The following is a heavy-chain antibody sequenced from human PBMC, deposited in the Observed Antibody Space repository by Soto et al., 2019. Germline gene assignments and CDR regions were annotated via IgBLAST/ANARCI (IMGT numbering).Heavy chain of an antibody. CDR2: INTGNGNT. CDR1: GYTFTSYA. CDR3: ARELYGGNSRGCFDS. D-gene: IGHD4-17*01. Sequence: ASVKVSCKASGYTFTSYAMHWVRQAPGQRPEWMGWINTGNGNTKYSQKLQGRVTITRDTSASTVYMELSSLRSEDTAVYYCARELYGGNSRGCFDSWGQGTLVTVS. V-gene: IGHV1-3*04. J-gene: IGHJ4*02.